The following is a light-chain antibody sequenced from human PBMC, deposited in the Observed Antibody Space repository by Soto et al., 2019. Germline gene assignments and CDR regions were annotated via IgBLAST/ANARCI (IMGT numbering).Light chain of an antibody. J-gene: IGKJ2*01. CDR2: AAS. Sequence: DIQMTQSPSSLSASVGDRVTITCQASQSVITYLNWYQQKPGRAPKLLLYAASNLPSGVPSRFSGSGSGTEFTLTIDTLQPDDFATYYCQQSRNTPHTFGQGTTVEIK. V-gene: IGKV1-39*01. CDR3: QQSRNTPHT. CDR1: QSVITY.